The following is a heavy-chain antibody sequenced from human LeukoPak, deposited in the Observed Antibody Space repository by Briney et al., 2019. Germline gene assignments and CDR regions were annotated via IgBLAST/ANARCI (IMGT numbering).Heavy chain of an antibody. CDR1: GFTFSTYA. J-gene: IGHJ4*02. CDR2: ISNNGRNK. D-gene: IGHD3-22*01. Sequence: PGRSLRLSCAASGFTFSTYAIHWVRQAPGKGLEWVAFISNNGRNKDYADSVKGRFTISRDNSKNTLYLQVNSLRPDDTAVYYCARTKSDTSGYLPFDCWGQGTLVTVSS. CDR3: ARTKSDTSGYLPFDC. V-gene: IGHV3-30*04.